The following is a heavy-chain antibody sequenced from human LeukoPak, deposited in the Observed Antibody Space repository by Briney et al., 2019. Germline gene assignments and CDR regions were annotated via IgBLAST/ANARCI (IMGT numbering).Heavy chain of an antibody. CDR2: IDPSDSYT. V-gene: IGHV5-10-1*01. CDR3: AIASGYNDY. CDR1: GDSLTNYW. Sequence: GESLKISCKGSGDSLTNYWIIWVRQLPGKGLELMGRIDPSDSYTNYSPSFEGHVTISADKSPSTVYLQCSSLKASDTAMYYCAIASGYNDYWGQGTLVTVSS. J-gene: IGHJ4*02. D-gene: IGHD5-12*01.